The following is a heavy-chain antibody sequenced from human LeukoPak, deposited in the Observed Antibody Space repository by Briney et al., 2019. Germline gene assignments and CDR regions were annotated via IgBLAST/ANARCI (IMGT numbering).Heavy chain of an antibody. J-gene: IGHJ3*02. CDR1: GFTFDDYA. V-gene: IGHV3-9*01. CDR3: AKVRAEGPAAFDI. Sequence: PGGSLRLSCAASGFTFDDYAMHWVRQAPGKGLEGVSGISWNSGSIGYADSVKGRFTISRDNAKNSLYLQMNSLRAGDTALYYCAKVRAEGPAAFDIWGQGTMVTVSS. CDR2: ISWNSGSI. D-gene: IGHD1-14*01.